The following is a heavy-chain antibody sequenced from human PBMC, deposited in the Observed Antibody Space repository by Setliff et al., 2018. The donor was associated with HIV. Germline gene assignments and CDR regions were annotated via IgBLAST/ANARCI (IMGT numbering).Heavy chain of an antibody. J-gene: IGHJ4*02. D-gene: IGHD6-13*01. CDR1: GDTFTTYA. CDR3: AIGSSNWPHRPNNYYFDY. CDR2: INAGNGDT. Sequence: GASVKVSCKASGDTFTTYALHWVRQAPGQRLEWMGWINAGNGDTKSSQKFQGRVTITRDTSASTSYMELSSLRSGDTGVYYCAIGSSNWPHRPNNYYFDYWGQGTPVTV. V-gene: IGHV1-3*01.